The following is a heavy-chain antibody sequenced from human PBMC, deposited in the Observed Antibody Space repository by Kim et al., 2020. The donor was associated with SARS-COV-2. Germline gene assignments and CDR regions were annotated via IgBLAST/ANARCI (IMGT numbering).Heavy chain of an antibody. CDR2: INHSGST. J-gene: IGHJ6*03. Sequence: SETLSLTCAVYGGSFSGYYWSWIRQPPGKGLEWIGEINHSGSTNYNPSLKSRVTISVDTSKNQFSLKLSSVTAADTAVYYCARGPPFDVLLWFRERNYYMDVWGKGTTVTVSS. D-gene: IGHD3-10*01. V-gene: IGHV4-34*01. CDR3: ARGPPFDVLLWFRERNYYMDV. CDR1: GGSFSGYY.